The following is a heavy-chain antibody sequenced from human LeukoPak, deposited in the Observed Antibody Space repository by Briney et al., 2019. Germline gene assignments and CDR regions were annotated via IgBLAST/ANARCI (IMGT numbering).Heavy chain of an antibody. CDR2: IYPADSDI. CDR1: GSSFTSYW. V-gene: IGHV5-51*01. J-gene: IGHJ4*02. D-gene: IGHD5-24*01. Sequence: GESLKISCQGSGSSFTSYWIGWVRQLPGKGLEWMGTIYPADSDIRYSPSFQGQVTISADRSISTVYLQWSRLKASDTAMYYSARYNRDSYKNMGAHDYWGQGTLVTVSS. CDR3: ARYNRDSYKNMGAHDY.